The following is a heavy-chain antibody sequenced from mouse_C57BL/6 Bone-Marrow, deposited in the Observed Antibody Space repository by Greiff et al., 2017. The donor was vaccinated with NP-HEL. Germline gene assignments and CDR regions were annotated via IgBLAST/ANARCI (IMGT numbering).Heavy chain of an antibody. J-gene: IGHJ4*01. CDR1: GYAFSSSW. D-gene: IGHD3-3*01. Sequence: LQESGPELVKPGASVKISCKASGYAFSSSWMNWVKQRPGKGLEWIGRIYPGDGDANYNGKFKGKATLTADKSSSTAYMQLSSLTSEDSAVYFCARRGLYYAMDYWGQGTSVTVSS. V-gene: IGHV1-82*01. CDR3: ARRGLYYAMDY. CDR2: IYPGDGDA.